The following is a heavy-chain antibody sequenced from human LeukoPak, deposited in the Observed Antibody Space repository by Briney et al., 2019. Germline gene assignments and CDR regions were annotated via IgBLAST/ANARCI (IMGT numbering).Heavy chain of an antibody. CDR3: ARRPYCSSTSCYVAFDI. CDR1: GYSFTSYW. D-gene: IGHD2-2*01. J-gene: IGHJ3*02. V-gene: IGHV5-51*01. CDR2: IYPGDSDT. Sequence: GESLKISCKGSGYSFTSYWIGWVRQMPGKGLEWMGIIYPGDSDTRYSPSFQGQVTISADKSISTAYLQWSSLKASDTAMYNCARRPYCSSTSCYVAFDIWGQGTMVTVSS.